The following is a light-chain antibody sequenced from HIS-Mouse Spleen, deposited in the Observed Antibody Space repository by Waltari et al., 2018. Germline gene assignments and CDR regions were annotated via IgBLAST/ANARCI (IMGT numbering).Light chain of an antibody. V-gene: IGKV1-5*03. Sequence: DLHMTQSPSTLSASVGDIVTITCRASQSISSWLAWYQQKPGKAPKLLIYKASSLESGVPSRFSGSGSGTEFTLTISSLQPDDFATYYCQQYNSYPWTFGQGTKVEIK. CDR2: KAS. J-gene: IGKJ1*01. CDR1: QSISSW. CDR3: QQYNSYPWT.